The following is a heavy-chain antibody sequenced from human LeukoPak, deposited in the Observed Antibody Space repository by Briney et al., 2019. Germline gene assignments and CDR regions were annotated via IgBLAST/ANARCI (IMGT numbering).Heavy chain of an antibody. J-gene: IGHJ5*02. CDR1: GYTFTERG. CDR2: ISATSGNT. Sequence: GASVKVSCKASGYTFTERGISWMRHVPGQGLEWMGWISATSGNTYYAQTFQGGVTMTTDASTSTAYMELRDLTADDTAVYYCGKGSTGWSRDPWGQGTLVTVSS. CDR3: GKGSTGWSRDP. D-gene: IGHD6-19*01. V-gene: IGHV1-18*01.